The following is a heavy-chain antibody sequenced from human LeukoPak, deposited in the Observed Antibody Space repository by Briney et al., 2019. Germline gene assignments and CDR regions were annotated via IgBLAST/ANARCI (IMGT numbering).Heavy chain of an antibody. J-gene: IGHJ6*03. V-gene: IGHV3-21*01. CDR3: AADFWSGSMDV. CDR1: GFTFSSYS. CDR2: ISSSSSYI. Sequence: GGSLRPSCAASGFTFSSYSMNWVRQAPGKGLEWVSSISSSSSYIYYADSVKGRFTISRDNAKNSLYLQMNSLRAEDTAVFYCAADFWSGSMDVWGKGTTVTVSS. D-gene: IGHD3-3*01.